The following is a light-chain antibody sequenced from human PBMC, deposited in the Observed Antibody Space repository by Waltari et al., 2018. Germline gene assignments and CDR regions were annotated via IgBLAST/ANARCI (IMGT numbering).Light chain of an antibody. V-gene: IGKV1-39*01. CDR2: AAS. CDR3: QQSYSTPRT. CDR1: QSISSY. J-gene: IGKJ1*01. Sequence: DIQMTQPPSSLSASVGDRVTITCRASQSISSYLNWYQQKPGKAPKLLIYAASSLQSGVPSRFSGSGSGTDFTLTISSLQPEDFETYYCQQSYSTPRTFGQGTKVEIK.